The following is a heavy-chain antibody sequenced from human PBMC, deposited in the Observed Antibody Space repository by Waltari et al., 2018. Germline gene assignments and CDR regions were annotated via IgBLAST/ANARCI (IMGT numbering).Heavy chain of an antibody. J-gene: IGHJ4*02. CDR3: ARDNYYDSSGYRQLYYFDY. D-gene: IGHD3-22*01. CDR1: GFTFSTYG. CDR2: IWFYGSNE. V-gene: IGHV3-33*01. Sequence: QVHLVESGGGVVQPGRSLRLSCVASGFTFSTYGMHWVRQAPGRGLVWVASIWFYGSNENYGYSVKGRFIISSDNSKHTLYLQMNSLRVEDTAVYYCARDNYYDSSGYRQLYYFDYWGQGTLVTVSS.